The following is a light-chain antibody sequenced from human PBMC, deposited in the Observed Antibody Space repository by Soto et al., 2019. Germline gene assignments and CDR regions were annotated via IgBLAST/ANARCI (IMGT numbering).Light chain of an antibody. Sequence: QSAVTQPASVSGSPGQSITISCTGTSSDVGGYDYVSWYQQYPGKAPRLIIYEVNNRPSGVSDRFSGSKSGNTASLTISGLRAEYEGDYFCSSFTGTSALILFGGGTKLTVL. CDR3: SSFTGTSALIL. V-gene: IGLV2-14*01. J-gene: IGLJ2*01. CDR2: EVN. CDR1: SSDVGGYDY.